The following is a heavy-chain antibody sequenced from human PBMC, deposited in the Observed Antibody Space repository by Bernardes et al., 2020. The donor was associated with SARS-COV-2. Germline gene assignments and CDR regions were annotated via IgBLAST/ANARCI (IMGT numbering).Heavy chain of an antibody. CDR1: GGSISSSSYY. V-gene: IGHV4-39*01. CDR2: IYYSGST. J-gene: IGHJ6*02. Sequence: SETLSLTCTVSGGSISSSSYYWGWIRQPPGKGLEWIGSIYYSGSTYYNPSLKSRVTISVDTSKNQFSLKLSSVTAADTAVYYCARGVDIVVVPAAISLPSSPPSYYYYYGMDVWGQGTTVTVSS. D-gene: IGHD2-2*03. CDR3: ARGVDIVVVPAAISLPSSPPSYYYYYGMDV.